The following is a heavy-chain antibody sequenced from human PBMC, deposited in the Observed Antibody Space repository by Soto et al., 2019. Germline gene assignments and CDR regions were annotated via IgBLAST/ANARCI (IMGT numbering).Heavy chain of an antibody. Sequence: ASVKVSCKASGYTFTSYYMHWVRQAPEQGLEWMGIINPSGGSTSYAQKFQGRVTMTRDTSTSTVYMELSSLRSEDTAVYYCASYGSGSYKAYWGQGTLVTVSS. J-gene: IGHJ4*02. CDR3: ASYGSGSYKAY. D-gene: IGHD3-10*01. CDR2: INPSGGST. V-gene: IGHV1-46*01. CDR1: GYTFTSYY.